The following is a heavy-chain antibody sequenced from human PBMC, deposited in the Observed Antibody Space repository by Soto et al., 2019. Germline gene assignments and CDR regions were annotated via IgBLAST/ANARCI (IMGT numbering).Heavy chain of an antibody. CDR1: GGSISSHY. J-gene: IGHJ3*02. D-gene: IGHD5-18*01. Sequence: QVQVQESGPGLVKPSETLSLTCAVSGGSISSHYWSCIRQPPGKALEWIGYIFYTGNTNYNPSLKSRVTISVDTSKNQLSLKLSSVTAADTAVYYCARAETHGYSYGRGAFDIWGQGTMVTVSS. CDR3: ARAETHGYSYGRGAFDI. V-gene: IGHV4-59*11. CDR2: IFYTGNT.